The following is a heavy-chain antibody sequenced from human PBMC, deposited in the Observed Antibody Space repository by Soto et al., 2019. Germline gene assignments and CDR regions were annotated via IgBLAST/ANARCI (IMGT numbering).Heavy chain of an antibody. V-gene: IGHV3-21*01. CDR1: GFTFSSYS. CDR3: ARDAWQQLGNWFDP. D-gene: IGHD6-13*01. Sequence: EVQLVESGGGLVKPGGSLRLSCAASGFTFSSYSMNWVRQAPGKGLEWVSSISSSSSYIYYADSVKGRITISRDNAKNSLYLQMNSLRAEDTAVYYCARDAWQQLGNWFDPWVQGTLVTVSS. CDR2: ISSSSSYI. J-gene: IGHJ5*02.